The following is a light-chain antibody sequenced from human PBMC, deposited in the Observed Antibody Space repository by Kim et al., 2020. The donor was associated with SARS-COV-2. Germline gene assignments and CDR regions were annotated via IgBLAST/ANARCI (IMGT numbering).Light chain of an antibody. CDR3: SSYAGTSGYV. J-gene: IGLJ1*01. CDR1: SSDVGAYKY. CDR2: EVN. Sequence: QSALTQPPSASGSPGQSVTISCTGTSSDVGAYKYVSWYQQHPGKAPKLMIFEVNERPSGVPDRFSGSKSGNTASRTVSGLQAEDEADYYCSSYAGTSGYVFGTGTKVTVL. V-gene: IGLV2-8*01.